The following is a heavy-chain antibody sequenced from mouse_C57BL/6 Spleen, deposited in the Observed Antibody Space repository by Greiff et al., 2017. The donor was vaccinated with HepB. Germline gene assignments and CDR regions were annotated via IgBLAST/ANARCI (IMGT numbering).Heavy chain of an antibody. D-gene: IGHD2-3*01. J-gene: IGHJ1*03. CDR2: INPSNGGT. CDR1: GYNFTSYW. V-gene: IGHV1-53*01. Sequence: QVQLQQPGTELVKPGASVKLSCKASGYNFTSYWMHWVKQRPGQGLEWIGNINPSNGGTNYNEKFKSKATMTVDKSSRTAYMQLSRLTAEDSAVYYCARSWLLRDWYFDVWGTGTTVTVSS. CDR3: ARSWLLRDWYFDV.